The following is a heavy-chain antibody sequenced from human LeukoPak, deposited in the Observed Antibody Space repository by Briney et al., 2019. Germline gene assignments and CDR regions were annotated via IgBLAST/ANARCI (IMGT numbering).Heavy chain of an antibody. J-gene: IGHJ3*02. V-gene: IGHV4-59*08. CDR2: IYYSGST. CDR3: ARRPDDAFDI. Sequence: PGGSLRLSCAASGFTVSSNYMSWIRQPPGKGLEWIGYIYYSGSTNYNPSLKSRVTISVDTSKNQFSLKLSSVTAADTAVYYCARRPDDAFDIWGQGTMVTVSS. CDR1: GFTVSSNY.